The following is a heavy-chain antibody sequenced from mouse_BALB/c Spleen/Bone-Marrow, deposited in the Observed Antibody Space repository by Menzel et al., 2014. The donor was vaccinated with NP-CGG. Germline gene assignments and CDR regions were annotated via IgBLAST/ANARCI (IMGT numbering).Heavy chain of an antibody. CDR3: TRGGFAY. CDR2: ISDGGNYT. CDR1: GFTFSDYY. Sequence: EVMLVESGGGLVKPGGSLKLSCAASGFTFSDYYMYWVRQTPEKRLEWVATISDGGNYTYYPDSVKGRFTISRDNAKNNLYPQMSSLKSEDTAMYFCTRGGFAYWGQGTLVTVSA. V-gene: IGHV5-4*02. J-gene: IGHJ3*01.